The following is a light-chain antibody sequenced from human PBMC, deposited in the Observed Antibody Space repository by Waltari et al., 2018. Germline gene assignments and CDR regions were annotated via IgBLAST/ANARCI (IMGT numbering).Light chain of an antibody. CDR2: ASS. Sequence: EIVLTQSPATLSLSPGERATLYCRASQSIDNFLAWYQQKPGQAPRLLIYASSNRATDIPARFSGSGSGTDVTRTVSSLEPEDFAVYYCQQRSGWPPTFGGGTKVDI. CDR1: QSIDNF. V-gene: IGKV3-11*01. J-gene: IGKJ4*01. CDR3: QQRSGWPPT.